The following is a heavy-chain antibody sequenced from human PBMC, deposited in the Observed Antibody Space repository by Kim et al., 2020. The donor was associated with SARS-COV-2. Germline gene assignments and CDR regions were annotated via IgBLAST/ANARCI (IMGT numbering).Heavy chain of an antibody. J-gene: IGHJ2*01. CDR1: IGSFSGYY. CDR2: INHSGST. D-gene: IGHD2-15*01. CDR3: ARRALGYCSSGNCPYWYF. Sequence: SETLSLTCAVYIGSFSGYYWTWIRQPPGKGLEWIGEINHSGSTNYNPSLKSRATISVDTSKNQFSLTLSSVTAADTAVYYCARRALGYCSSGNCPYWYF. V-gene: IGHV4-34*01.